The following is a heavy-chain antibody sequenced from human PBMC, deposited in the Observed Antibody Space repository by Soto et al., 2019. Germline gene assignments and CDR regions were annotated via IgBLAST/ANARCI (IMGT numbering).Heavy chain of an antibody. J-gene: IGHJ6*03. CDR2: ISYDGSNK. CDR3: AREYSSWRYYYYYYMDV. D-gene: IGHD6-6*01. CDR1: GFTFSSYG. V-gene: IGHV3-30*03. Sequence: GGSLRLSCAASGFTFSSYGMHWVRQAPGKGLEWVAVISYDGSNKYYADSVKGRFTISRDNSKNTLYLQMNSLRAEDTAVYYCAREYSSWRYYYYYYMDVWGKGTTVTVSS.